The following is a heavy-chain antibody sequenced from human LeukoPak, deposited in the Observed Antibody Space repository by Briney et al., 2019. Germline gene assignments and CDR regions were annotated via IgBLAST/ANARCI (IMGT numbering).Heavy chain of an antibody. Sequence: GGSLRLSCAASGFTFSYYSMNWVRQAPGKGLEWVSYISRSSSAIYYADSVKGRFTISRDNDKNSLFLQMNSLRDEDTAVYYCARDPYSYDTSGPKPFDYWGQGTLVTVSS. D-gene: IGHD3-3*01. V-gene: IGHV3-48*02. CDR1: GFTFSYYS. J-gene: IGHJ4*02. CDR3: ARDPYSYDTSGPKPFDY. CDR2: ISRSSSAI.